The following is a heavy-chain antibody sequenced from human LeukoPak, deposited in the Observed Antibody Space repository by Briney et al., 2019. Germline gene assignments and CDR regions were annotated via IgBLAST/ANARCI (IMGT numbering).Heavy chain of an antibody. CDR1: GFTFSDYY. CDR3: AREGHTYGSDY. D-gene: IGHD3-10*01. J-gene: IGHJ4*02. Sequence: GGSLRLSCAASGFTFSDYYMSWVRQAPGKGLEWVSYVSKSGATIYYADSVKGRFTFSRDNGKNSLYLQMNSLRADDTAVYYCAREGHTYGSDYWGQGTLVTVSS. CDR2: VSKSGATI. V-gene: IGHV3-11*01.